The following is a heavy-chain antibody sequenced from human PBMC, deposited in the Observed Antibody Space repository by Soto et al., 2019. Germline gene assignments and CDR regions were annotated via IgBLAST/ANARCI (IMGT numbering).Heavy chain of an antibody. CDR1: RFTFSSYG. D-gene: IGHD5-12*01. J-gene: IGHJ5*02. CDR2: ISHDGSKT. V-gene: IGHV3-30*03. Sequence: PGGSLRLSCAASRFTFSSYGIHWVRQAPGKGLEWVAVISHDGSKTNYADSVKGRFAISRDNAKNTLYLHMNSLRAEDTAVYYCARESHGYSYSTPWGQGTLVTVSS. CDR3: ARESHGYSYSTP.